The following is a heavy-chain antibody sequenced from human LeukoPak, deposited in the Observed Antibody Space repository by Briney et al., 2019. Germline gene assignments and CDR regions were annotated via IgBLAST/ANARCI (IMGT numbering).Heavy chain of an antibody. Sequence: GGSLRLSCAASGFTFSSYGMHWVRQAPGKGLEWVAFIRYDGSSKYYADSVKGRFTISRDNSKNTLYLQMNSLRAEDTAVYYCAKDRITMVRGVISPVDYWGQGTLVTVSS. CDR2: IRYDGSSK. J-gene: IGHJ4*02. V-gene: IGHV3-30*02. CDR1: GFTFSSYG. CDR3: AKDRITMVRGVISPVDY. D-gene: IGHD3-10*01.